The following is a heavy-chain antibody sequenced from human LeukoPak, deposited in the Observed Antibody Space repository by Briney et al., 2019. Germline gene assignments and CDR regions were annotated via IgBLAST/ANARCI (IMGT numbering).Heavy chain of an antibody. CDR3: VRTPPNWGFDY. CDR2: VSPNSGDT. V-gene: IGHV1-8*01. Sequence: ASVKVSCKASGYTFTSHDINWVRQATGQGLEWMGWVSPNSGDTGYAQKFQGRVTMTSDSSISTAYMELSSLRSEDTAIYYCVRTPPNWGFDYWGQGTLVTVSS. J-gene: IGHJ4*02. D-gene: IGHD7-27*01. CDR1: GYTFTSHD.